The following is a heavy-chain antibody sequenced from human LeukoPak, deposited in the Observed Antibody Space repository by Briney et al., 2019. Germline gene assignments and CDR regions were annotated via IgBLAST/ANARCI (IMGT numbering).Heavy chain of an antibody. CDR1: GGSISSSSYY. CDR3: ARRNVGGYEFYV. V-gene: IGHV4-39*01. D-gene: IGHD5-12*01. J-gene: IGHJ3*01. Sequence: PSETLSLTCTVSGGSISSSSYYWGWIRQPPGKGREWLGSVYYSGSTYYNPSFKRRVAIPVDTSKNQFSLKMTSVTAAQTAVYFCARRNVGGYEFYVWGQGTMVTASS. CDR2: VYYSGST.